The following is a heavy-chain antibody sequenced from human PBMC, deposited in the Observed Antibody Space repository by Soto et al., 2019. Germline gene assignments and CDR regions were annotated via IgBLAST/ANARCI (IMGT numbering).Heavy chain of an antibody. CDR3: AKASAGSWPYFFDS. J-gene: IGHJ4*01. CDR1: GFSFNSYV. V-gene: IGHV3-23*01. D-gene: IGHD6-19*01. Sequence: GGSLRLSCAASGFSFNSYVMAWVRQAPGKGLEWVSAMTSGGSTYYPDSVKGRFTISRDSSENTLYLQMNSLRVEDTAVYYCAKASAGSWPYFFDSWGHGTLVTVPS. CDR2: MTSGGST.